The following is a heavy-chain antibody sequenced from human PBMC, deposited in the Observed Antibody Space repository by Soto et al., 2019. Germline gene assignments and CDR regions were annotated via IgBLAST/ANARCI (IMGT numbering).Heavy chain of an antibody. D-gene: IGHD2-21*02. J-gene: IGHJ3*02. Sequence: VLSLRVSSAAAGVTCVDYAGRWIRQAQGKGLEWVSAISGSGGSTYYADSVKGRFTISRDNSKNTLYLQMNSLRAEDTAVYYCAKVFVVVTAIGYDAFDIWGKGTMVLVSS. CDR2: ISGSGGST. V-gene: IGHV3-23*01. CDR1: GVTCVDYA. CDR3: AKVFVVVTAIGYDAFDI.